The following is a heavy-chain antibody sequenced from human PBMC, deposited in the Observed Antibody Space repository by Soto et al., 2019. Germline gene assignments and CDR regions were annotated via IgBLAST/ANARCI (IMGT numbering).Heavy chain of an antibody. V-gene: IGHV4-31*03. D-gene: IGHD3-10*01. CDR2: IYYSGST. CDR3: AREGFYYGSGSANNWFDP. J-gene: IGHJ5*02. Sequence: SETLSLTCTVSGGSISSGGYYWSWIRQHPGKGLEWIGYIYYSGSTYYKPSLKSRVTISVDTSKNQFSLKLSSVTAADTAVYYFAREGFYYGSGSANNWFDPWGQGTLVTVSS. CDR1: GGSISSGGYY.